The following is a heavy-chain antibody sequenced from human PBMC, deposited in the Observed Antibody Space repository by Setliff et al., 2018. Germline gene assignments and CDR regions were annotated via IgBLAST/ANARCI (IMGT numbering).Heavy chain of an antibody. CDR3: ARGFDVCGGGACYTDGPYYFDY. Sequence: SETLSLTCNVSGGSISSYSWSWIRQAPGKGLEWIGYLYYSGNTNYNPSLKSRVTISPDTSKNQFSLKLSSVAAADTAVYYCARGFDVCGGGACYTDGPYYFDYWGLGTLVTVSS. CDR2: LYYSGNT. D-gene: IGHD2-21*02. CDR1: GGSISSYS. V-gene: IGHV4-59*12. J-gene: IGHJ4*02.